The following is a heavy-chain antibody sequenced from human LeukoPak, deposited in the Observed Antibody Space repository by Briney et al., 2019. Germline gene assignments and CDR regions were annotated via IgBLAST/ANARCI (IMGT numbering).Heavy chain of an antibody. Sequence: GGSLRLSCAASGFTFSSCWMTWVRQAPGKGLEWVASIVEDGSQKYCVDSVKGRFTISRDNAKNSLYLQMNSLEAEDTAVYYCARDVIGGDTLDSWGQGTLVTVSS. V-gene: IGHV3-7*01. J-gene: IGHJ4*02. CDR1: GFTFSSCW. CDR3: ARDVIGGDTLDS. CDR2: IVEDGSQK. D-gene: IGHD2-21*02.